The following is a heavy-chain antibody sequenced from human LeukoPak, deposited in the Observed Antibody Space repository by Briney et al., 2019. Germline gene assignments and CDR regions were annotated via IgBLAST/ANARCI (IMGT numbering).Heavy chain of an antibody. V-gene: IGHV1-18*01. CDR2: ISVNNGNT. CDR3: ASAYSGYILGCYY. J-gene: IGHJ4*02. Sequence: GASVKVSCKASGYTFSNYGINWVRQAPGQGLEWMGWISVNNGNTNYAQRIQGRVTMTTDTSASTAYMELRSLRSDDTAVYYCASAYSGYILGCYYWGQGTLVTVSS. CDR1: GYTFSNYG. D-gene: IGHD5-12*01.